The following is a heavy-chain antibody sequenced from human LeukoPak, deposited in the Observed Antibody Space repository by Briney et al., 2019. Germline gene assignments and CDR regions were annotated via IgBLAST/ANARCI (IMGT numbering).Heavy chain of an antibody. CDR2: ISGSGGST. CDR3: ARDGGWYLVY. Sequence: SGGSLRLSCAASGFTFSSYAMSWVRQAPGKGLEWVSAISGSGGSTYYADSVKGRFTISRDNAKNSLYLQMNSLRAEDTAVYYCARDGGWYLVYWGQGTLVTVSS. CDR1: GFTFSSYA. J-gene: IGHJ4*02. D-gene: IGHD6-19*01. V-gene: IGHV3-23*01.